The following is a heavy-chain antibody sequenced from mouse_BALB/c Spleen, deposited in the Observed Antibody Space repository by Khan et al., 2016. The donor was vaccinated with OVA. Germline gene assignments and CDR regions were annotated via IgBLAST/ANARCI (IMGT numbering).Heavy chain of an antibody. J-gene: IGHJ3*01. D-gene: IGHD2-2*01. CDR1: GYTFSSYW. Sequence: QVQLQQSGGDLMKPGASVKISCKATGYTFSSYWIEWVKQRPGHGLEWIGQIFPGSVSTTYNEKFKGKATFTADTSSNTASMQLSSLTSEDSCVYYCARGGYGGFAYWGQGTLVTVSA. CDR2: IFPGSVST. V-gene: IGHV1-9*01. CDR3: ARGGYGGFAY.